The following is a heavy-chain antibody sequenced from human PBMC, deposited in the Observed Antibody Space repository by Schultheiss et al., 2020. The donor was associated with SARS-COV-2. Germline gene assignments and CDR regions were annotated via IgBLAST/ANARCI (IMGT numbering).Heavy chain of an antibody. V-gene: IGHV4-59*08. CDR1: GGSISSYY. CDR2: IYYSGST. CDR3: ARGFVVVPAAGYYYYYMDV. Sequence: SQTLSLTCTVSGGSISSYYWSWIRQPPGKGLEWIGYIYYSGSTYYNPSLKSRVTISVDTSKNQFSLKLSSVTAADTAVYYCARGFVVVPAAGYYYYYMDVWGKGTTVTVSS. J-gene: IGHJ6*03. D-gene: IGHD2-2*01.